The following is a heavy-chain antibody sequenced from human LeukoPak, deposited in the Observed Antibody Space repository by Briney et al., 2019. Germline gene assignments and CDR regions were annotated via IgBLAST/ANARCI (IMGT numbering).Heavy chain of an antibody. CDR1: GFTFSSYW. J-gene: IGHJ5*02. D-gene: IGHD2-8*02. CDR2: IYIDGSST. Sequence: GGSLRLSCAASGFTFSSYWMHWVRQAPGKGLVWVSRIYIDGSSTSYADSVKGRFTISRDNSKNTLYLQMNSLRAEDTAVYYCAKGYAGGVDWFDPWGQGTLVTVSS. CDR3: AKGYAGGVDWFDP. V-gene: IGHV3-74*01.